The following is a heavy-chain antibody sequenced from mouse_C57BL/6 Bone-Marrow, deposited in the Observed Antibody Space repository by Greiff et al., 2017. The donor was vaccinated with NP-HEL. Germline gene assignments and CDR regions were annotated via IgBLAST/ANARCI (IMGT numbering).Heavy chain of an antibody. V-gene: IGHV1-54*01. D-gene: IGHD2-2*01. CDR1: GYAFTNYL. CDR2: INPGSGGT. J-gene: IGHJ4*01. CDR3: ARSDYGYGRGYAMDY. Sequence: QVHVKQSGAELVRPGTSVKVSCKASGYAFTNYLIEWVKQRPGQGLEWIGVINPGSGGTNYNEKFKGKATLTADKSSSTAYMQLSSLTSEDSAVYFCARSDYGYGRGYAMDYWGQGTSVTVSS.